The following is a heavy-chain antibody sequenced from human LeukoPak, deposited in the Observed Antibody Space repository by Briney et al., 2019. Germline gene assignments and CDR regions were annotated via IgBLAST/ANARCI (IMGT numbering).Heavy chain of an antibody. J-gene: IGHJ4*02. CDR3: ATGRHYDFWRGYTSFDY. D-gene: IGHD3-3*01. Sequence: ASVKVSCKASRYTFTSYDINWVRQATGQGLEWMGWMNPNSGNTGYAQKFQGRVTMTRNTSISTAYMELSSLRSEDAAVYYCATGRHYDFWRGYTSFDYWGQGTLVTASS. CDR1: RYTFTSYD. CDR2: MNPNSGNT. V-gene: IGHV1-8*01.